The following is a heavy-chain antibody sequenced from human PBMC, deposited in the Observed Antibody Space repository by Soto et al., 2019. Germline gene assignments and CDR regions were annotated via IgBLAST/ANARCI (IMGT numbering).Heavy chain of an antibody. J-gene: IGHJ4*02. V-gene: IGHV1-8*01. Sequence: ASVKVSCKASGYTFTSYDINWVRQATGQGLEWMGWMNPNSGNTGYAQKFQGRVTMTRNTSISTAYMELSSLRSEDTAVYYCARQYYYDSSGYYYFGYWGQGTLVTVSS. CDR3: ARQYYYDSSGYYYFGY. CDR2: MNPNSGNT. D-gene: IGHD3-22*01. CDR1: GYTFTSYD.